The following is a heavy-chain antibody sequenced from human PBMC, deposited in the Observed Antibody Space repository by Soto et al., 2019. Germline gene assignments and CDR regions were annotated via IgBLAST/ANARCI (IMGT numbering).Heavy chain of an antibody. CDR3: LHRRCTSGGSYDNWFDP. J-gene: IGHJ5*02. CDR2: IYWNDDK. Sequence: QITLKESGPTLVKPTQTLTLTCTFSGFSLSTSGVGVGWIRQPPGKALEWLALIYWNDDKRYRPSLKSRLTIAADTSNNQVVLTMTNMDPVYRATYDCLHRRCTSGGSYDNWFDPWGQGTLVTVSS. D-gene: IGHD2-15*01. V-gene: IGHV2-5*01. CDR1: GFSLSTSGVG.